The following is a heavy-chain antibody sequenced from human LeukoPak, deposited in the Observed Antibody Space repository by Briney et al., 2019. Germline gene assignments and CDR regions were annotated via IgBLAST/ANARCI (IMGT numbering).Heavy chain of an antibody. CDR1: GFTFSSYA. Sequence: PGGSLRLSCAASGFTFSSYAMHWVRQAPGKGLEWVAVISYDGSNKYYADSVKGRFTISRDNSKNTLYLQMNSLRAEDTAVYYCARMQRKQWLGIQDYFDYWGQGTLVTVSS. CDR3: ARMQRKQWLGIQDYFDY. CDR2: ISYDGSNK. D-gene: IGHD6-19*01. V-gene: IGHV3-30*04. J-gene: IGHJ4*02.